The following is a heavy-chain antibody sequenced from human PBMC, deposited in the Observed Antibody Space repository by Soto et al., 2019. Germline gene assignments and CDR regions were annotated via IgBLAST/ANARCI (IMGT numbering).Heavy chain of an antibody. J-gene: IGHJ3*02. CDR3: ARDMSPDDGVLFYDDYDI. CDR2: IVQGGSVE. Sequence: EVQLVESGGDLVQRGGPLTIYCSASGFTFSAYWMTWVRQAPGRGVEGVANIVQGGSVENYANSVKGRFTISRDKAKNSLFLHTVTPTAADTAVYFSARDMSPDDGVLFYDDYDIWGQGTAVTVSS. CDR1: GFTFSAYW. D-gene: IGHD3-16*01. V-gene: IGHV3-7*01.